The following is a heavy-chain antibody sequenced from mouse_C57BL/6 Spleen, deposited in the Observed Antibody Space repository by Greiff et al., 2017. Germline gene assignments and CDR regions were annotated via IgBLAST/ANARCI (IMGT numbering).Heavy chain of an antibody. CDR2: IYPGDGDT. D-gene: IGHD2-4*01. CDR1: GYAFSSSW. V-gene: IGHV1-82*01. CDR3: ARGHDYDGYFDV. J-gene: IGHJ1*03. Sequence: QVQLKESGPELVKPGASVKISCKASGYAFSSSWMNWVKQRPGKGLEWIGRIYPGDGDTNYNGKLKGKATLTADKSSSTAYMQLSSLTSEDSAVYFCARGHDYDGYFDVWGTGTTVTVSS.